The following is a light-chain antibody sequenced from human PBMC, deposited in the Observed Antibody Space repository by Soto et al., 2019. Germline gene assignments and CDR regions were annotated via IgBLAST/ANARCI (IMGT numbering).Light chain of an antibody. V-gene: IGKV3-20*01. Sequence: EIVLTQSPGTLSLPPGERATLSCRASQSVSSSYLAWYQQKPGQGPRLLIYGASSRATGIPDRFSGSGSGTDFILTISRLEPEDFAVYYCHQYVSSRGTYTFGQGTKLEIK. CDR2: GAS. J-gene: IGKJ2*01. CDR3: HQYVSSRGTYT. CDR1: QSVSSSY.